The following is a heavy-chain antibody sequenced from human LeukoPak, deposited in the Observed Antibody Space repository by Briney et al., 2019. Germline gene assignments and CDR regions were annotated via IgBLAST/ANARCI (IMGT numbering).Heavy chain of an antibody. CDR1: GFTFRSYD. V-gene: IGHV3-13*01. CDR3: VRGGIRVSGLHAFDI. D-gene: IGHD5/OR15-5a*01. J-gene: IGHJ3*02. CDR2: IGIGDDT. Sequence: PGGSLRLSCTASGFTFRSYDMHWVRQLPGGGLEWVSAIGIGDDTHYPDSVKGRFTISRENDKNSLSLQMNPLRDRDTAVYYCVRGGIRVSGLHAFDIWRQGPMVRVSS.